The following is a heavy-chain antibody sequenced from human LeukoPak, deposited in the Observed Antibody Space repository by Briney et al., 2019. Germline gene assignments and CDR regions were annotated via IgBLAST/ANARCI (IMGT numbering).Heavy chain of an antibody. CDR3: ARDHYYDSSGYSPDY. D-gene: IGHD3-22*01. CDR2: ISYDGSNK. CDR1: GFTFSSYA. Sequence: GGSLRLSSAASGFTFSSYAMHWVRQAPGKGLEWVAVISYDGSNKYYADSVKGRFTISRDNSKNTLYLQMNSLRAEDTAVYYCARDHYYDSSGYSPDYWGQGTLVTVSS. J-gene: IGHJ4*02. V-gene: IGHV3-30*01.